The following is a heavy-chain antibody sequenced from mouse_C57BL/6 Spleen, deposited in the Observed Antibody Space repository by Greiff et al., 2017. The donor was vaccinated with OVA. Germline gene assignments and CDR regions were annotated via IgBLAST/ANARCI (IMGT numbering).Heavy chain of an antibody. CDR2: ISDGGSYT. V-gene: IGHV5-4*01. D-gene: IGHD2-10*01. J-gene: IGHJ4*01. CDR1: GFTFSSYA. Sequence: EVKLMESGGGLVKPGGSLKLSCAASGFTFSSYAMSWVRQTPEKRLEWVATISDGGSYTYYPDNVKGRFTISRDNAKNNLYLQMSHLKSEDTAMYYCARDGLLGAMDYWGQGTSVTVSS. CDR3: ARDGLLGAMDY.